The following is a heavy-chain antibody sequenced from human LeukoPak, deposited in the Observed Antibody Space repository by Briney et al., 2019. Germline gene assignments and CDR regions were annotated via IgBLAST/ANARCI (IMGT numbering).Heavy chain of an antibody. J-gene: IGHJ4*02. D-gene: IGHD3-22*01. V-gene: IGHV1-69*05. CDR2: IIPIFGTA. CDR1: GYTFISYG. Sequence: SVKVSCKTSGYTFISYGISWLRQAPGQGLEWMGGIIPIFGTANYAQKFQGRVTITTDESTSTAYMELSSLRSEDTAVYYCARGDSPDYWGQGTLVTVSS. CDR3: ARGDSPDY.